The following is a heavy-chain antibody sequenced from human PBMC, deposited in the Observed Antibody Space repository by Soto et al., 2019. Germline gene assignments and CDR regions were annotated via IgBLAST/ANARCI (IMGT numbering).Heavy chain of an antibody. V-gene: IGHV3-30*03. J-gene: IGHJ3*02. CDR3: ARFRDDHGAFDI. D-gene: IGHD2-15*01. Sequence: PGGSLRLSCAASGFTFSSYGMHWVRQAPGKGLEWVAIISYDGSKKYYVDSVKGRFTIARDNSNNTLYLQVNSLTAEDTAVYYCARFRDDHGAFDIWGQGTMVTVSS. CDR2: ISYDGSKK. CDR1: GFTFSSYG.